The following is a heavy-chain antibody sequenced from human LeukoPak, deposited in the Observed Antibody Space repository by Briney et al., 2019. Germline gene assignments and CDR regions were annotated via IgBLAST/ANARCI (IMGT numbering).Heavy chain of an antibody. CDR2: ISGSGAST. Sequence: GGSLRLSCAASGFTVSSNYMNWVRQAPGKGLEWISGISGSGASTYYADSVKGRFTISRDDSRNTLYLQMNSLRGDDTAVYYCAKDVGKWESLHFFDYWGQGTLVTVSS. J-gene: IGHJ4*02. D-gene: IGHD1-26*01. CDR3: AKDVGKWESLHFFDY. CDR1: GFTVSSNY. V-gene: IGHV3-23*01.